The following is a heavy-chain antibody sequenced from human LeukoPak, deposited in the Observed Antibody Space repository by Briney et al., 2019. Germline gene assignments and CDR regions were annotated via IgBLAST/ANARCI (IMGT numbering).Heavy chain of an antibody. CDR3: ARGKGNSGSYYYRPWFDP. V-gene: IGHV4-34*01. CDR1: GGSFSGYY. Sequence: KTSETLSLTCAVYGGSFSGYYWSWIRQPPGKGLEWIGEINHSGSTNYNPSLKSRVTISVDTSKNQLSLKLSSVTAADTAVYYCARGKGNSGSYYYRPWFDPWGQGTLVTVSS. D-gene: IGHD1-26*01. CDR2: INHSGST. J-gene: IGHJ5*02.